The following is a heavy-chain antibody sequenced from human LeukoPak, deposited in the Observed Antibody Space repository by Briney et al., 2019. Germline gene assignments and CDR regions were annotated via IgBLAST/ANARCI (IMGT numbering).Heavy chain of an antibody. CDR2: ISSSSSTI. CDR3: ARDLSGIAGYTYGRWIDY. Sequence: GSLRLSCAASGFTFSSYSMNWVRQDPRKGLEWVSYISSSSSTIYYADSVKGRFIISRDNAKTSLYLQMNSLRAEDTAVYYCARDLSGIAGYTYGRWIDYWGQGTLVTVSS. CDR1: GFTFSSYS. D-gene: IGHD5-18*01. J-gene: IGHJ4*02. V-gene: IGHV3-48*04.